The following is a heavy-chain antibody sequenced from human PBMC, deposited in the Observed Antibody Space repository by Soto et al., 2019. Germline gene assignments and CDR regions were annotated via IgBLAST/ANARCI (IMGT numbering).Heavy chain of an antibody. V-gene: IGHV5-51*01. CDR3: ARQDGYFRSYYYGMDV. Sequence: GESLKISCKASGYSFTSYWIGWVRQLPGKGLEWMGIIYPGDSNTIYSPSFQGHITISADKSITTAYLHWSSLRASDTAMYYCARQDGYFRSYYYGMDVWGHGTTVTVSS. J-gene: IGHJ6*02. CDR2: IYPGDSNT. CDR1: GYSFTSYW. D-gene: IGHD5-12*01.